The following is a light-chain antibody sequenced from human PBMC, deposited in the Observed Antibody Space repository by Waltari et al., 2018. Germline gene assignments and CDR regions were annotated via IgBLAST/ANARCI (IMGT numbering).Light chain of an antibody. V-gene: IGKV3-11*01. CDR2: DAS. Sequence: DIVLTQSPATLSFSPGERATLSCRASQSVSSYLAWYQQKPGQAPRLLIYDASNRATGIPARFSGSGSGTDFTLTISSLEPEDFAVYYCQQRSNWLSITFGQGTRLEIK. J-gene: IGKJ5*01. CDR1: QSVSSY. CDR3: QQRSNWLSIT.